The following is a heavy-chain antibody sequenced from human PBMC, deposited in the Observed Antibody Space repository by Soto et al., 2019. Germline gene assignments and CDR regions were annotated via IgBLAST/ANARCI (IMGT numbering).Heavy chain of an antibody. Sequence: EVQLVESGGDLVKPGGSLRLSCAASGFTFSNAWMTWVRQAPGNGLEWVGHVKSKTDGGTTDYAAPVKGRFTISIDDSENTVYLQMNSLKTEDTAVYYCATPSGFYDSATFDYWGQGTLVTVSS. CDR1: GFTFSNAW. CDR3: ATPSGFYDSATFDY. D-gene: IGHD3-22*01. J-gene: IGHJ4*02. V-gene: IGHV3-15*01. CDR2: VKSKTDGGTT.